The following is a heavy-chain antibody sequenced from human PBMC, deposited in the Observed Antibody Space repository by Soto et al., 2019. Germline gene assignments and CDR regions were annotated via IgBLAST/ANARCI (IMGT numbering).Heavy chain of an antibody. CDR1: GYSFTNYW. D-gene: IGHD6-6*01. J-gene: IGHJ4*02. CDR3: ARQTYSSSDPFDY. V-gene: IGHV5-51*01. CDR2: IYPGDSDT. Sequence: PGESLKISCKGSGYSFTNYWIGWVRQMPGKGLEWMGIIYPGDSDTRYSPSFQGQVTISADKSISTAYLQWSSLKASDTAMYYCARQTYSSSDPFDYWGQGTLVTVSS.